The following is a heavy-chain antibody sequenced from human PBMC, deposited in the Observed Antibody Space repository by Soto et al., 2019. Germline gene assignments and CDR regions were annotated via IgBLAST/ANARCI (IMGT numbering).Heavy chain of an antibody. Sequence: SETLSLTCTVSGGSISSYYWSWIRQPPGKGLEWIGYIYYSGSTNYNPSLKSRVTISVDTSKNQFSLKLSSVTAADTAVYYCARDKVGAAVFDAFDIWGQGTMVTVSS. J-gene: IGHJ3*02. V-gene: IGHV4-59*01. CDR1: GGSISSYY. CDR3: ARDKVGAAVFDAFDI. D-gene: IGHD6-13*01. CDR2: IYYSGST.